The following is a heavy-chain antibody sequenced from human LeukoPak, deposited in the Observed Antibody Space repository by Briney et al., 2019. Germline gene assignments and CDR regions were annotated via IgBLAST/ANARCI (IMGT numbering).Heavy chain of an antibody. J-gene: IGHJ4*02. CDR3: ARGGVVRGVIMAY. Sequence: SSVKASCKASGGTFSSYAISWVRQAPGQGLEWMGGIIPIFGTANYAQKFQGRVTITADESTSTDYMELSSMRSEDTAVYYCARGGVVRGVIMAYWGQGTLVTVSS. V-gene: IGHV1-69*01. CDR1: GGTFSSYA. CDR2: IIPIFGTA. D-gene: IGHD3-10*01.